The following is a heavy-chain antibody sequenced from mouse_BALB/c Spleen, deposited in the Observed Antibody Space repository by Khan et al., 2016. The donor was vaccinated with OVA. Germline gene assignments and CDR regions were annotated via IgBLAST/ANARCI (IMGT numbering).Heavy chain of an antibody. J-gene: IGHJ3*01. V-gene: IGHV5-6*01. CDR1: GFTFSNYG. CDR2: ISSDGSST. D-gene: IGHD4-1*01. Sequence: EVQLVETGGDLVKPGGSLKLSCAASGFTFSNYGMSWVRQTPDKRLEWVATISSDGSSTYYPDSVKGRFTISRNHAKNTLYLQMTSLRSEDTAMFYCVSHLTESFAYWGQGTLVTVSA. CDR3: VSHLTESFAY.